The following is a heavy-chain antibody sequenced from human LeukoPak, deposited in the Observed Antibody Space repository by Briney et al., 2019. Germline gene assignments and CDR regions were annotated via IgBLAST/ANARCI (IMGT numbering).Heavy chain of an antibody. Sequence: PGGSLRLSCAASGFTFSDYYMSWIRQAPGKGLEWVSYISSSGSTIYYADSVKGRFTISRDNAKNSLYLQMNSLRAEDTAVYYCARDHEGYSSGWYGGNWFDPWGQGTLVTVSS. CDR1: GFTFSDYY. J-gene: IGHJ5*02. CDR2: ISSSGSTI. V-gene: IGHV3-11*01. D-gene: IGHD6-19*01. CDR3: ARDHEGYSSGWYGGNWFDP.